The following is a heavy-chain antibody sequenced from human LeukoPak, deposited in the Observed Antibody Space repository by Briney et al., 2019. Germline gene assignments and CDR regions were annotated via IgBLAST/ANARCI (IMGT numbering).Heavy chain of an antibody. CDR3: AKDVHVTTVTYFDY. J-gene: IGHJ4*02. D-gene: IGHD4-17*01. CDR1: GFTFSSYA. Sequence: PGGSLRLSCAASGFTFSSYAMSWVRQAPGKGLEWGSTISSSGGGTYYADSVKGRFTISRDNSKNTLYLQMNSLRAEDTAVYYCAKDVHVTTVTYFDYWGQGTLVTVSS. V-gene: IGHV3-23*01. CDR2: ISSSGGGT.